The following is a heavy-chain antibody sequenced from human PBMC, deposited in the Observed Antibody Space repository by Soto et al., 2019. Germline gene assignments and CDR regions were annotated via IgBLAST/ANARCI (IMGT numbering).Heavy chain of an antibody. CDR2: IFYSGPT. J-gene: IGHJ5*02. V-gene: IGHV4-31*03. CDR3: ARSVDP. Sequence: QVQLQESGPGLVKPSQTLSLTCTVSGDSISTDGYYWSWIRHPPGKGLEWIGYIFYSGPTYYNPALKSRVTISVDTSKNQFSLKLSSVTAADTAVYYCARSVDPWGQGTLVTFSS. CDR1: GDSISTDGYY.